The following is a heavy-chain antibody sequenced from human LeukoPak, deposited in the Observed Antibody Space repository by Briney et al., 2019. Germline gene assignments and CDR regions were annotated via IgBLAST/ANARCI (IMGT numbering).Heavy chain of an antibody. D-gene: IGHD3-16*01. J-gene: IGHJ4*02. V-gene: IGHV3-21*04. CDR2: IGTSSSSI. CDR3: ARDLWGSYYFDY. CDR1: GFTFSTYP. Sequence: GGSLRLSCAASGFTFSTYPMNWVRQAPGKGLEWVSSIGTSSSSIYYADSLKGRFTISRDNAKNSLYLQMNSLRAEDTAVYYCARDLWGSYYFDYWGQGTLVTVSS.